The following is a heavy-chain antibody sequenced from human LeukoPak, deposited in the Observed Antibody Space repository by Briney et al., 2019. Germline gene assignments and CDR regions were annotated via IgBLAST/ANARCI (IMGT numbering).Heavy chain of an antibody. J-gene: IGHJ4*02. V-gene: IGHV4-39*07. CDR2: IYYTGTT. CDR1: GGSISSSSYY. CDR3: ARELITMMVVVNYFDY. Sequence: SETLSLTCTVSGGSISSSSYYWGWIRQPPGKGLEWIGSIYYTGTTYYNPSLKSRVTISVDTSKCQFSLKLSSVTAADTAVYYCARELITMMVVVNYFDYWGQGTLVTVSS. D-gene: IGHD3-22*01.